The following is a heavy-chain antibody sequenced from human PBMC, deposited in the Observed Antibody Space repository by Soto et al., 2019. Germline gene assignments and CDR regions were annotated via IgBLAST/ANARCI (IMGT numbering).Heavy chain of an antibody. D-gene: IGHD1-26*01. CDR1: GYRFTLYC. CDR2: IYPGDPDT. Sequence: GEALKISCTVSGYRFTLYCIGWVRQLPGKGLEWMGIIYPGDPDTRYSPSFQGQVTISADKSISTAYLQWSSLKASDTAMYYCARTGGSQPEDYYYGMDVWGQGTTVNVS. J-gene: IGHJ6*02. CDR3: ARTGGSQPEDYYYGMDV. V-gene: IGHV5-51*01.